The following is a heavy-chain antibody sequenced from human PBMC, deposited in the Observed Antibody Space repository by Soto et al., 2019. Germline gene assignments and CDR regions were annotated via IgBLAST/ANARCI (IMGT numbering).Heavy chain of an antibody. CDR2: ISYDGSNK. J-gene: IGHJ6*02. D-gene: IGHD1-26*01. CDR1: GFTFSSYG. Sequence: GGSLRLSCAASGFTFSSYGMHWVRQAPGKGLEWVAVISYDGSNKYYADSVKGRFTISRDNSKNTLYLQMNSLRAEDTAVYYCAKDKGFNSPYYYYGMDVWGQGTTVTVSS. V-gene: IGHV3-30*18. CDR3: AKDKGFNSPYYYYGMDV.